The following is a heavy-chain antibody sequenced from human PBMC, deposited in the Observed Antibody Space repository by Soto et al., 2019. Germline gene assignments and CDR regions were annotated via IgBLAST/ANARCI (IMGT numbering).Heavy chain of an antibody. D-gene: IGHD6-13*01. CDR1: GYTFTSYD. CDR3: ARSRWNSSRGGFDP. Sequence: GASVKVSCKASGYTFTSYDINWVRQATGQGLEWMGWMNPNSGDTGYAQKFQGRVTMTRNTSISTAHMELSSLRSEDTAVYYCARSRWNSSRGGFDPWGQGTLVTVSS. J-gene: IGHJ5*02. V-gene: IGHV1-8*01. CDR2: MNPNSGDT.